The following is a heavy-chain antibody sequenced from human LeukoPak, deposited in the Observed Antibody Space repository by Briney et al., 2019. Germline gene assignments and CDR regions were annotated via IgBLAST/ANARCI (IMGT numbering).Heavy chain of an antibody. J-gene: IGHJ4*02. V-gene: IGHV1-3*01. CDR1: GYTFTSYA. Sequence: ASVKVSCKASGYTFTSYAMHWVRQAPGQRLEWMGWINAGNGNTKYSQKFQGRVTITRDTSASTAYMELGSLRSEDTAVYYCARRYCSGTSCYSPLDYWGQGTLVTVSS. D-gene: IGHD2-2*01. CDR3: ARRYCSGTSCYSPLDY. CDR2: INAGNGNT.